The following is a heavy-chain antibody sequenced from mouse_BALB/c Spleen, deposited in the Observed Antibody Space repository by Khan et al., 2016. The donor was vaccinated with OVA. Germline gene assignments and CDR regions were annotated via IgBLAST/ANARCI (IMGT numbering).Heavy chain of an antibody. D-gene: IGHD2-14*01. J-gene: IGHJ3*01. V-gene: IGHV1-85*01. CDR3: ARGGYGGFAY. CDR1: GYTFTSYD. Sequence: QVQLQQSGAELVKPGASVKLSCKASGYTFTSYDINWVRQRPAQGLEWIGWMFPGDGSTKYNENFKGKATLTTDKSSSTAYMQLSRLTSEDSGAYFCARGGYGGFAYWGQGTLVTVSA. CDR2: MFPGDGST.